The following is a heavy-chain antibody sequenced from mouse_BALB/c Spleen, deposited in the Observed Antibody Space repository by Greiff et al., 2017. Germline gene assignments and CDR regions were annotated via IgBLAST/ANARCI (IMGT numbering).Heavy chain of an antibody. CDR3: ARGGVITTATDYAMDY. V-gene: IGHV5-6-3*01. J-gene: IGHJ4*01. CDR1: GFTFSSYG. CDR2: INSNGGST. Sequence: EVKLVESGGGLVQPGGSLKLSCAASGFTFSSYGMSWVRQTPDKRLELVATINSNGGSTYYPDSVKGRFTISRDNAKNTLYLQMSSLKSEDTAMYYCARGGVITTATDYAMDYWGQGTSVTVSS. D-gene: IGHD1-2*01.